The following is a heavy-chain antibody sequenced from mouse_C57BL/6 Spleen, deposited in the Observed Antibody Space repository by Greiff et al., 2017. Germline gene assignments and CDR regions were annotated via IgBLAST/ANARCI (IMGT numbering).Heavy chain of an antibody. Sequence: VKLMESGPELVKPGASVKISCKASGYTFTDYYINWVKQRPGQGLEWIGWIFPGSGSTYYNEKFKGKATLTVDKSSSTAYMLLSSLTSEDSAVYFCARSLLRSYYFDYWGQGTTLTVSS. J-gene: IGHJ2*01. CDR2: IFPGSGST. D-gene: IGHD1-2*01. CDR1: GYTFTDYY. V-gene: IGHV1-75*01. CDR3: ARSLLRSYYFDY.